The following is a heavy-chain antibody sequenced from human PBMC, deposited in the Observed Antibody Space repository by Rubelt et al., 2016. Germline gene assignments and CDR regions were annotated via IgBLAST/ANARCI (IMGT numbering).Heavy chain of an antibody. V-gene: IGHV4-4*07. D-gene: IGHD3-22*01. CDR3: ARGPDYYDSSGYYPLRAAGMDV. CDR2: YTSRST. Sequence: YTSRSTNYNPSLKSRVTISVDTSKNQFSLKLSSVTAADTAVYYCARGPDYYDSSGYYPLRAAGMDVWGKGTTVTVSS. J-gene: IGHJ6*03.